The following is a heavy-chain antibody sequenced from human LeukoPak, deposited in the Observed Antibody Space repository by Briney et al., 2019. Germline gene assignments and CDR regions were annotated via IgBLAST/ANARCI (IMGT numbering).Heavy chain of an antibody. CDR3: AKDFVAGDSSSYSFHY. Sequence: GGSLRLSCAAPGFTFDDYTMHWVCQPPGKGLEWVSLITWDGRFYNADSVKGRFTISTDDSKNYLYLQMSSLRTDDTAVYYCAKDFVAGDSSSYSFHYWGQGALVTVSS. D-gene: IGHD3-22*01. CDR1: GFTFDDYT. J-gene: IGHJ4*02. CDR2: ITWDGRF. V-gene: IGHV3-43*01.